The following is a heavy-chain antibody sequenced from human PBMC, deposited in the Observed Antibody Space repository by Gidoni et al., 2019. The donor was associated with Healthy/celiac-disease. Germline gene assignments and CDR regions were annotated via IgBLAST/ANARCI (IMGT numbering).Heavy chain of an antibody. CDR3: AKGQGWQQLVVCYFDY. Sequence: EVQLLESGGGLVQPGGSLRLSCAASGFTFSSYAMSWVRQAPGRGLEWVSAISGSGGSTYYADSVKGRFTISRDNSKNTLYLQMNSLRAEDTAVYYCAKGQGWQQLVVCYFDYWGQGTLVTVSS. D-gene: IGHD6-13*01. J-gene: IGHJ4*02. CDR1: GFTFSSYA. V-gene: IGHV3-23*01. CDR2: ISGSGGST.